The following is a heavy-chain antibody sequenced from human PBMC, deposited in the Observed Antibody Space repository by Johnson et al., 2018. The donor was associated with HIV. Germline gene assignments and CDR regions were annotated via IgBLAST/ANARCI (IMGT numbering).Heavy chain of an antibody. V-gene: IGHV3-20*04. J-gene: IGHJ3*02. D-gene: IGHD6-19*01. Sequence: VQLVESGGDVVRPGGSLRISCVASGFKLYEYDVSWVRQVPGKGLEWVSGINWSGGGTAYADSVKDRFTVSSDNAKNSLYLQMNSLRAEDTALYYCARDRYSSGWVSAFDIWGQGTMVTVSS. CDR3: ARDRYSSGWVSAFDI. CDR1: GFKLYEYD. CDR2: INWSGGGT.